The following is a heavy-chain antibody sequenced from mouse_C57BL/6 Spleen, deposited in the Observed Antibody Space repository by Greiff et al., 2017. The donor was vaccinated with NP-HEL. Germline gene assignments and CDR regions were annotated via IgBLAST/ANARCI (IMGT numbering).Heavy chain of an antibody. J-gene: IGHJ1*03. Sequence: VKLMESGPELVKPGASVKISCKASGYSFTSYYIHWVKQRPGQGLEWIGWIYPGSGNTKYNEKFKGKATLTADTSSSTAYMQLSSLTSEDSAVYYCARFYERYFDVWGTGTTVTVSS. CDR2: IYPGSGNT. D-gene: IGHD2-3*01. CDR3: ARFYERYFDV. CDR1: GYSFTSYY. V-gene: IGHV1-66*01.